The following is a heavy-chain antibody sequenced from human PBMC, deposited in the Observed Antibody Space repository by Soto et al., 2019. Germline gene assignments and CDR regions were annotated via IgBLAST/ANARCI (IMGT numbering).Heavy chain of an antibody. J-gene: IGHJ5*02. CDR1: GYTFTSYG. CDR3: ARSPYSSSWYYFLERNWFDP. CDR2: ISAYNGNT. V-gene: IGHV1-18*01. D-gene: IGHD6-13*01. Sequence: ASVKVSCKASGYTFTSYGISWVRQAPGQGLEWMGWISAYNGNTNYAQKLQGRVTMTTDTSTSTAYMELRSLRSDDTAVYYCARSPYSSSWYYFLERNWFDPWGQGTLVTVSS.